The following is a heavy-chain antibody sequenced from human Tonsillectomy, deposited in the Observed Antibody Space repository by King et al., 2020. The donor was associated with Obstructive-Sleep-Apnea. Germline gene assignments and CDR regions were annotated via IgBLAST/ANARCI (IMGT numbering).Heavy chain of an antibody. Sequence: QLVQSGGGVVQPGRSLRLSCAASGFTFSSFAMNWVRQAPGKGLDWVAVISYDGSNKYYADSVKGRFTISRDNSYNTLYLQMNSLRAEDTAVYYCARDRRYSSGWSPGYFDLWGRGTLVTVSS. CDR3: ARDRRYSSGWSPGYFDL. V-gene: IGHV3-30*04. J-gene: IGHJ2*01. D-gene: IGHD6-19*01. CDR1: GFTFSSFA. CDR2: ISYDGSNK.